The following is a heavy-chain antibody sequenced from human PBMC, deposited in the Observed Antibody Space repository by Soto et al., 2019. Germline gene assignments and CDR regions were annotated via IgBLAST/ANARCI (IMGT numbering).Heavy chain of an antibody. Sequence: PGGPLRLCCAASGFTFSDYYMSWIRQAPGKGLEWVSYISSSGTTIYHADSVKGRFTISRDNAKNSLYLQMNSPRAEDTAVYYCARERLRTGDYWGQGTLVTVSS. D-gene: IGHD3-3*01. V-gene: IGHV3-11*01. CDR1: GFTFSDYY. CDR3: ARERLRTGDY. CDR2: ISSSGTTI. J-gene: IGHJ4*02.